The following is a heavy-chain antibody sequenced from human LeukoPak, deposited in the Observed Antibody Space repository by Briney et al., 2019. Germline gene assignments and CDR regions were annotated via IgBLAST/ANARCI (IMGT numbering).Heavy chain of an antibody. CDR1: GFTFSSYS. Sequence: GGSLRLSCAASGFTFSSYSMNWVRQAPGKGLEWVSSISSSGSTIYYADSVKGRFTISRDNAKNSLYLQMNSLRAEDTAVYYCARGGYYYDSSGYRPDAFDIWGQGTMVTVSS. CDR2: ISSSGSTI. CDR3: ARGGYYYDSSGYRPDAFDI. D-gene: IGHD3-22*01. J-gene: IGHJ3*02. V-gene: IGHV3-21*04.